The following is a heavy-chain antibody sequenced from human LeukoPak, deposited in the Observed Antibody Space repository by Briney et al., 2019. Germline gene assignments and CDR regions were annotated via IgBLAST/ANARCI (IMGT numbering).Heavy chain of an antibody. Sequence: GSLRLSCAASGFTFTNYAMTWVRQAPGKGLEWISTISGSDDSTYYADSVKGRFTISRDNSKNTLYLQMNSLRAEDTAVYYCARTGREYQLLWWFDPWGQGALVTVSS. J-gene: IGHJ5*02. CDR3: ARTGREYQLLWWFDP. CDR2: ISGSDDST. V-gene: IGHV3-23*01. D-gene: IGHD2-2*01. CDR1: GFTFTNYA.